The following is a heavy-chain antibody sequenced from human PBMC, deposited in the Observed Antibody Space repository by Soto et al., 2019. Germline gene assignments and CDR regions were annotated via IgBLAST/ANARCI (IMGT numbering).Heavy chain of an antibody. CDR1: GDSVSSNSAA. V-gene: IGHV6-1*01. D-gene: IGHD7-27*01. Sequence: SQTLSLTCAISGDSVSSNSAAWNWIRQSPSRGLEWLGRTYYRSKWYNDYAVSVKSRITINPDTSKNQFSLQLNSVTPEDTAVYYCARGGRTNWGSFFAFYIWGQGTMVTVSS. CDR3: ARGGRTNWGSFFAFYI. CDR2: TYYRSKWYN. J-gene: IGHJ3*02.